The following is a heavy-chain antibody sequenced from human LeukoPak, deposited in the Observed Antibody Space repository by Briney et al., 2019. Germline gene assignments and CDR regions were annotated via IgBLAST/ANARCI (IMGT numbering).Heavy chain of an antibody. CDR2: FYYSGST. CDR3: ARAGGSGPYNADYFDY. D-gene: IGHD3-10*01. CDR1: GGSISSGGYY. J-gene: IGHJ4*02. V-gene: IGHV4-31*03. Sequence: PSETLSLTCTVSGGSISSGGYYWSWIRQHPGKGLEWIGHFYYSGSTYYNPSLKSRVTISVDTSKNQFSLKLSSVTAADTAVYYCARAGGSGPYNADYFDYWGQGALVTVSS.